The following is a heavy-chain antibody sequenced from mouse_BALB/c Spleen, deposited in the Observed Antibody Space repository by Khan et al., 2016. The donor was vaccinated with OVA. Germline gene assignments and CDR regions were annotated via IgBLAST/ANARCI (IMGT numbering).Heavy chain of an antibody. CDR2: ISYDGSK. V-gene: IGHV3-6*02. Sequence: EVQLQESGPGLVKPSQSLSLTCSVSDYSITSGYYWNWLRQFPGNKLEWMGYISYDGSKNFNPSLKNRISITRDTSKNQFFLKLNSVTTEETATYYCARGYPFAYWGQGTLVTVSA. CDR1: DYSITSGYY. CDR3: ARGYPFAY. J-gene: IGHJ3*01. D-gene: IGHD1-1*01.